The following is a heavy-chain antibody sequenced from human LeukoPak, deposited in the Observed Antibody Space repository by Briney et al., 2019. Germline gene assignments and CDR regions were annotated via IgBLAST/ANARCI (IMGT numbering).Heavy chain of an antibody. CDR2: IYYSGST. J-gene: IGHJ4*02. CDR3: ARHEVGAQNFDY. Sequence: SETLSLTCTVSGGSISSSSYYWGWIRQPPGKGLEWIGSIYYSGSTYYNPSLKSRVTISVDTSKNQFSLKLSSVTAADTAVYYCARHEVGAQNFDYWGQGTLVTVSS. D-gene: IGHD1-26*01. V-gene: IGHV4-39*01. CDR1: GGSISSSSYY.